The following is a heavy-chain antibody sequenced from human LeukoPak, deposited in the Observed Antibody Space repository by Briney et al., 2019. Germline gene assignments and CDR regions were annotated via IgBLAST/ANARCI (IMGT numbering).Heavy chain of an antibody. D-gene: IGHD6-6*01. V-gene: IGHV3-43D*03. CDR1: GFTFDDYA. CDR2: ISWDGGST. J-gene: IGHJ6*03. Sequence: PGGSLRLSCAASGFTFDDYAMHWVRQAPGKGLEWVSLISWDGGSTYYADSVKGRFTISRDNSKNSLYLQMNSLRAEDTALYYCAKDSVSSLHKNYYYYYVDVWGKGTTVTVSS. CDR3: AKDSVSSLHKNYYYYYVDV.